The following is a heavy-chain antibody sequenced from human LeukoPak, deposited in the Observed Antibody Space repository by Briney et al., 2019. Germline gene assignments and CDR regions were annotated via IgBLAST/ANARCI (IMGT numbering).Heavy chain of an antibody. CDR2: ISAYNGNT. CDR3: ARDLVDLDYGDYEGGVDI. CDR1: GYTFSSYA. J-gene: IGHJ3*02. Sequence: ASVKVSCKASGYTFSSYAISWVRQAPGQGLEWMGWISAYNGNTNYAQKLQGRVTMTTDTSTSTAYMELRSLRSDDTAVYYCARDLVDLDYGDYEGGVDIWGQGTMVTVSS. V-gene: IGHV1-18*01. D-gene: IGHD4-17*01.